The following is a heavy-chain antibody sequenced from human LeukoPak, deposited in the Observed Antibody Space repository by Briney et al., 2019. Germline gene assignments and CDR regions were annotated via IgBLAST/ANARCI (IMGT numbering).Heavy chain of an antibody. D-gene: IGHD2-15*01. V-gene: IGHV3-74*01. J-gene: IGHJ6*02. Sequence: GGSLRLSCAASGFAFNDYWMNWVRQVPGKGLMWVARVNSDGTRTTYADPVKGRFTVSRDGAKNTLYLQMNSLRAEDTAVYYCARDRSRWSIAPDADVWGQGTTVTVSS. CDR2: VNSDGTRT. CDR3: ARDRSRWSIAPDADV. CDR1: GFAFNDYW.